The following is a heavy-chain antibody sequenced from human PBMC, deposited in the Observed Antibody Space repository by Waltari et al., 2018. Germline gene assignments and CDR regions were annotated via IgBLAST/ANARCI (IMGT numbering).Heavy chain of an antibody. Sequence: EVQLLESGGGLVQPGGSLKLSCAASGFRFTRYFMSGVRQAPGKGLEWVAGITSSGGDTAYADSVKGRFTISRDNSNNTLFLQMSSLSAEDTAVYYCAREKSSWLPTYWGQGTLVTVSS. V-gene: IGHV3-23*01. CDR1: GFRFTRYF. CDR3: AREKSSWLPTY. J-gene: IGHJ4*02. D-gene: IGHD2-2*01. CDR2: ITSSGGDT.